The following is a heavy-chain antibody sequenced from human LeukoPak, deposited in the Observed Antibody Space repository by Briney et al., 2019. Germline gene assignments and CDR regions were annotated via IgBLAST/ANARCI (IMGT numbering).Heavy chain of an antibody. J-gene: IGHJ5*02. CDR3: ARDRGCSGGSCYPNWFDP. CDR1: GGTFSSYT. D-gene: IGHD2-15*01. Sequence: SVKVSCKASGGTFSSYTISWVRQAPGQGLEWMGRIIPILGIANYAQKFQGRATITADKSTSTAYMELSSLRSEDTAVYYCARDRGCSGGSCYPNWFDPWGQGTLVTVSS. CDR2: IIPILGIA. V-gene: IGHV1-69*04.